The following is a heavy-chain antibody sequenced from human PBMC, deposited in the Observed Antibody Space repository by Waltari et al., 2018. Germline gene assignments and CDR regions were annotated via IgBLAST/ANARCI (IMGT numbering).Heavy chain of an antibody. V-gene: IGHV4-59*01. Sequence: QVQLQESGPGLVKPSETLSLTCTVSGGSISSYYWSWIRQPPGKGLEWIGFIYYSGSTNYNPSLKSRVTISVDTSKNQFSLKLSSVTAADTAVYYCARPALVDTAMIFPFDYWGQGTLVTVSS. CDR1: GGSISSYY. J-gene: IGHJ4*02. D-gene: IGHD5-18*01. CDR2: IYYSGST. CDR3: ARPALVDTAMIFPFDY.